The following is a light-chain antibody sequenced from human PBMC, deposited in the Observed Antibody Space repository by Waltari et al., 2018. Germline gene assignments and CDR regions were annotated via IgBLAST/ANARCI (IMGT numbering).Light chain of an antibody. J-gene: IGLJ2*01. V-gene: IGLV2-14*03. CDR1: SSDVGGYNY. Sequence: QSALTQPASVSGSPGQSIPISCTGTSSDVGGYNYVSWYQQHPGKDPKLMIYDVSNRPSGVSNRFSGSKSGNTASLTISGLQAEDEADYYCSSYTSSSTRVVFGGGTKLTVL. CDR2: DVS. CDR3: SSYTSSSTRVV.